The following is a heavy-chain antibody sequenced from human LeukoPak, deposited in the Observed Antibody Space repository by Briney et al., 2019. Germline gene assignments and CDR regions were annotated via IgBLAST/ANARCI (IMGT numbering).Heavy chain of an antibody. D-gene: IGHD3-16*01. CDR1: GGSISSGDYY. CDR3: ARVIMILTSPKTNWFDP. V-gene: IGHV4-30-4*01. CDR2: IYYSGST. Sequence: SETLSLTCTVSGGSISSGDYYWSWIRQPPGKGLEWIGYIYYSGSTYYNPSLKSRVTISVDTSKNQFSLKLSSVTAADTAVYYCARVIMILTSPKTNWFDPWGQGTLVTVSS. J-gene: IGHJ5*02.